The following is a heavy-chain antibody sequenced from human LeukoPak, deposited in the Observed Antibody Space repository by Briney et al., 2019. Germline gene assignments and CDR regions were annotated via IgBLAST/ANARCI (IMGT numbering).Heavy chain of an antibody. Sequence: ASVKVSCKASGYTFTSYDINWVRQATGQGLEWMGWMNPNSGNTGYAQKFQGRVTMTRNTSISTAYMELSSLRSEDTAAYYCARGGTWRDGYAYFQHWGQGTLVTVSS. CDR2: MNPNSGNT. D-gene: IGHD5-24*01. CDR1: GYTFTSYD. V-gene: IGHV1-8*01. J-gene: IGHJ1*01. CDR3: ARGGTWRDGYAYFQH.